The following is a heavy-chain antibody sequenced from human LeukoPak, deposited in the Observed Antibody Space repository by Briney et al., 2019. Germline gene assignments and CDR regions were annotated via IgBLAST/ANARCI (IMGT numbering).Heavy chain of an antibody. CDR2: ISSSSSYI. V-gene: IGHV3-21*01. CDR3: ARDGGKIAVAPDY. J-gene: IGHJ4*02. CDR1: GFTFSSYA. D-gene: IGHD6-19*01. Sequence: PGGSLRLSCAASGFTFSSYAMSWVRQAPGKGLEWVSSISSSSSYIYYADSVKGRFTISRDNAKNSLYLQMNSLRAEDTAVYYCARDGGKIAVAPDYWGQGTLVTVSS.